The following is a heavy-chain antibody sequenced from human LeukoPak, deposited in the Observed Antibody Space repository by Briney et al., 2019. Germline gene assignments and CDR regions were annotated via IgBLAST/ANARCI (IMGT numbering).Heavy chain of an antibody. CDR3: ARFNSGSYDYWFDP. CDR2: IYYSGST. J-gene: IGHJ5*02. CDR1: GGSVSSYY. V-gene: IGHV4-59*02. D-gene: IGHD1-26*01. Sequence: SETLSLTCTVSGGSVSSYYWSWIRQPPGKGLEWIGYIYYSGSTNYNPSLKSRVTISVDTSKNQFSLKLSSVTAADTAVYYCARFNSGSYDYWFDPWGQGTLVTVSS.